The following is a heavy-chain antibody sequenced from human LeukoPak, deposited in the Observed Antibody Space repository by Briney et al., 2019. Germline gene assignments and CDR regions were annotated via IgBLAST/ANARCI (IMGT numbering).Heavy chain of an antibody. D-gene: IGHD3-3*01. CDR1: GYTFTGYY. CDR3: ARDQGEWLLDY. J-gene: IGHJ4*02. Sequence: VAPVKVSCKTSGYTFTGYYMHWVRQAPGQGLEWMGWINPNSGGTNYAQKFQGRVTMTRDTSISTAYMELSRLRSDDTAVYYCARDQGEWLLDYWVQGTLVTVSS. CDR2: INPNSGGT. V-gene: IGHV1-2*02.